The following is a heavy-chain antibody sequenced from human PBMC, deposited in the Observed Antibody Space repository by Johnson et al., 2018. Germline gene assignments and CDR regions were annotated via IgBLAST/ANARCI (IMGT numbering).Heavy chain of an antibody. CDR2: IWYDGSNK. V-gene: IGHV3-33*06. D-gene: IGHD6-19*01. CDR3: AKDFSRGGWYYYYGMDV. CDR1: GFTFSSYG. J-gene: IGHJ6*02. Sequence: QVQLVQSGGGVVQPGRSLRLSCAASGFTFSSYGMHWVRQAPGKGLEWVAVIWYDGSNKYYADSVTGRFPIPRYNSKNTLYLQMNRLRAEDTTVYYCAKDFSRGGWYYYYGMDVWGQGTTVTVSS.